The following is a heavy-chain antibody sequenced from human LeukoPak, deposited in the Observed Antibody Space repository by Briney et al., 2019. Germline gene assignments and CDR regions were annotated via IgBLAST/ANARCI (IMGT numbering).Heavy chain of an antibody. J-gene: IGHJ4*02. CDR3: ARGRVYFDY. V-gene: IGHV1-69*13. CDR2: IIPIFGTA. CDR1: GYTFTSYG. Sequence: GASVKVSCKASGYTFTSYGISWVRQAPGQGLEWMGGIIPIFGTANYAQKFRGRVTITADESTSTAYMELSSLRSEDMAVYYCARGRVYFDYWGQGTLVTVSS.